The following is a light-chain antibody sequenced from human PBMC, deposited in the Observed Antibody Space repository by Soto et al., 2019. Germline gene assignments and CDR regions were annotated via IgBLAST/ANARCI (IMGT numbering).Light chain of an antibody. CDR3: CSYAGSSTYV. V-gene: IGLV2-23*02. CDR2: EVS. Sequence: QSALTQPASVSGSPGQSITISCTGTSSDVGSYNLVSWYQQHPGKAPKLMIYEVSRRPAGVSNRVSGSKSGNTASLTISGLQAEDEAEYYCCSYAGSSTYVFGPGITVTVL. CDR1: SSDVGSYNL. J-gene: IGLJ1*01.